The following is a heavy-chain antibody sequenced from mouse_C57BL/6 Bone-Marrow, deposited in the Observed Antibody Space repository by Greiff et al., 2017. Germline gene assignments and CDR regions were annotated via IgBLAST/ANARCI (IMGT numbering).Heavy chain of an antibody. Sequence: VQLQQSGPELVKPGASVKISCKASGYAFSSSWMNWVKQRPGKGLEWIGRIYPGDGDTNYNGKFKGKATLTADKSSSTAYMQRSSLTSEDSAVYFCARRLLGAMDYWGQGTSVTVSS. CDR3: ARRLLGAMDY. J-gene: IGHJ4*01. V-gene: IGHV1-82*01. D-gene: IGHD4-1*01. CDR1: GYAFSSSW. CDR2: IYPGDGDT.